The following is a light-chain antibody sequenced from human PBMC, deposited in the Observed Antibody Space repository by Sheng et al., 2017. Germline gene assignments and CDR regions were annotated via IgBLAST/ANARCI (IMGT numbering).Light chain of an antibody. CDR2: ETS. CDR1: QSIGTW. Sequence: DIQMTQSPSTLSASIGDRVTITCRASQSIGTWLAWYQQKPGKAPKLLIYETSSLQSGVPSRFSGSGSGREFTLTINTLQPDDFATYYCLQHNSYPPTFGGGTKVEIK. V-gene: IGKV1-5*03. J-gene: IGKJ4*01. CDR3: LQHNSYPPT.